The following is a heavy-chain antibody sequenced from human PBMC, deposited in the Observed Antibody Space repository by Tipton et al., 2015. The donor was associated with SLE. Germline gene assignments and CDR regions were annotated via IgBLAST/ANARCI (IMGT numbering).Heavy chain of an antibody. V-gene: IGHV3-74*01. CDR1: GFRISDYW. J-gene: IGHJ6*02. CDR3: AREMKDAGYSSSWYRYYGMDV. D-gene: IGHD6-13*01. Sequence: SLRLSCAASGFRISDYWMYWVRQAPGKGLVWVSRLNSDETSTGYADFVKGRFTISRDNGKNTAYLQMNSLRAEDTAVYYCAREMKDAGYSSSWYRYYGMDVWGQGTTVTVS. CDR2: LNSDETST.